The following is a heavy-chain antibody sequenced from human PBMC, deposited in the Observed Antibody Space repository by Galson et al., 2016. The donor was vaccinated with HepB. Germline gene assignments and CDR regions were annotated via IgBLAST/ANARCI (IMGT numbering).Heavy chain of an antibody. J-gene: IGHJ6*02. CDR1: GGTFTNYA. CDR2: IIPIYGIE. V-gene: IGHV1-69*10. D-gene: IGHD5-12*01. Sequence: SVKVSCKASGGTFTNYAIFWLRQAPGQGLECLGVIIPIYGIERNAQDFQGRITLTADKSTATAYMELSSLRSEDTAVYYCARVAKGNDPGADYQNAMDVWGQGTTVTVSS. CDR3: ARVAKGNDPGADYQNAMDV.